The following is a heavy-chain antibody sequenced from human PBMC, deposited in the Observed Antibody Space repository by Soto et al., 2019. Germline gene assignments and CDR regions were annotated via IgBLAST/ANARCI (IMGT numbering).Heavy chain of an antibody. CDR3: AREKVPVRSTHNWFDS. CDR1: GGSINSFY. V-gene: IGHV4-4*07. J-gene: IGHJ5*01. Sequence: SETLSLTCTVSGGSINSFYWSWIRQPAGKGLEWIGRIYSSGATNYNPSLRSRVTMSIDASKNQFSLELSSVTAADTAVYYCAREKVPVRSTHNWFDSWGQGTLVTVS. CDR2: IYSSGAT. D-gene: IGHD3-10*01.